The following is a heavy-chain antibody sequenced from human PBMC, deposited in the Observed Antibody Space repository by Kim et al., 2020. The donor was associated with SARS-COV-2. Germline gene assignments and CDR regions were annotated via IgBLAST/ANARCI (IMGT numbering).Heavy chain of an antibody. Sequence: ASVKVSCKASGYTFTSYGISWVRQAPGQGLEWMGWISAYNGNTNYAQKLQGRVTMTTDTSTSTAYMELRSLRSDDTAMYYCARDSLGLLLRSPFDYWGQGTLVTVSS. CDR3: ARDSLGLLLRSPFDY. V-gene: IGHV1-18*01. J-gene: IGHJ4*02. CDR1: GYTFTSYG. CDR2: ISAYNGNT. D-gene: IGHD3-22*01.